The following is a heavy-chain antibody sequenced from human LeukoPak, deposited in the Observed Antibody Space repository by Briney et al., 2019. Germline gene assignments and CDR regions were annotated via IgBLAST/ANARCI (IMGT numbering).Heavy chain of an antibody. J-gene: IGHJ6*03. CDR1: GFIFSDYY. CDR2: ITDSGSKI. CDR3: ARRIAAAGRKRQYYYYYMDV. D-gene: IGHD6-13*01. V-gene: IGHV3-11*01. Sequence: PGGSLRLSCAASGFIFSDYYMGWIRQAPGRGLEWVSYITDSGSKIYYTDSVKGRFTMSRDNAKKSLYLQMNSLRAEDTAVYYCARRIAAAGRKRQYYYYYMDVWGKGTTVTISS.